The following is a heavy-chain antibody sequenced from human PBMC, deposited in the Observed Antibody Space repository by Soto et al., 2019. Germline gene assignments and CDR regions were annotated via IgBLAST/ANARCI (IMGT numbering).Heavy chain of an antibody. J-gene: IGHJ3*02. CDR3: ARVVLGYCSGGSCYSDAFDI. V-gene: IGHV1-69*02. Sequence: RASVKVSCKASGGTFSSYTISWVRQAPGQGLEWIGRIIPILGIANYAQKFQGRVTITADKSTSTAYMELSSLRSEDTAVYYCARVVLGYCSGGSCYSDAFDIWGQGTMVTVSS. CDR1: GGTFSSYT. D-gene: IGHD2-15*01. CDR2: IIPILGIA.